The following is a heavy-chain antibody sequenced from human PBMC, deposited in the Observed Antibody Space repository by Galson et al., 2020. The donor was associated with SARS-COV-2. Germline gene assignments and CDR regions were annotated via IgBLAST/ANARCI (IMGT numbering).Heavy chain of an antibody. J-gene: IGHJ5*02. D-gene: IGHD1-26*01. Sequence: SETLSLTCAISGYSIIRSFSWGWIRQSPGKGLEWIGTLHQSGATYYNPSLKSRVTVSIDTSKNQFSLNLSSVTAADTAVYYCAILPTGFPNWVDPWGQGILVTVSS. CDR3: AILPTGFPNWVDP. V-gene: IGHV4-38-2*01. CDR1: GYSIIRSFS. CDR2: LHQSGAT.